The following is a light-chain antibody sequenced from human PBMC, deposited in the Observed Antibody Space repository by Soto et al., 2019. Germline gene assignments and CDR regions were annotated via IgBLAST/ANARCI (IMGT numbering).Light chain of an antibody. CDR1: SSNIGAGYD. Sequence: QSVLTQPPSVSGAPGQRVTISCTGSSSNIGAGYDVHWYQQLPGTAPKLLICGNSNRPSGVPDRFSGSKSGTSASLAITGLQAEDEADYYCQSYDSSLSGFFVFGTRTKLTVL. CDR2: GNS. V-gene: IGLV1-40*01. CDR3: QSYDSSLSGFFV. J-gene: IGLJ1*01.